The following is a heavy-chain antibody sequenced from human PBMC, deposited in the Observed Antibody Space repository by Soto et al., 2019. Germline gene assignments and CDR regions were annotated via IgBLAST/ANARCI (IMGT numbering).Heavy chain of an antibody. Sequence: GASVKVSCKASGGTFSSYAISWVRQAPGQGLEWMGGIIPIFGTANYAQKFQGRVTITADESTSTAYMELSSLRSEDTAVYYCARTDVGSSSRGDYYYYGMDVWGQGTTVTVSS. CDR3: ARTDVGSSSRGDYYYYGMDV. D-gene: IGHD6-6*01. CDR1: GGTFSSYA. V-gene: IGHV1-69*13. J-gene: IGHJ6*02. CDR2: IIPIFGTA.